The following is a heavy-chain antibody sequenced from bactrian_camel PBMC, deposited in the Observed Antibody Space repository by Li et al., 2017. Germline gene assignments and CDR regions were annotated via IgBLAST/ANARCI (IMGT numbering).Heavy chain of an antibody. CDR1: GYTYSSC. CDR3: AARYQGGFGLGGLCTDVLGDFPY. CDR2: IYTDTGTT. J-gene: IGHJ6*01. V-gene: IGHV3S40*01. Sequence: VQLVESGGGSVQDGGSLRLSCAASGYTYSSCMAWFRQAPGKEREGVATIYTDTGTTSYADSVKGRLTISQDNAKNTVYLQMNSLKLDDTAMYYCAARYQGGFGLGGLCTDVLGDFPYWGQGTQVTVS. D-gene: IGHD5*01.